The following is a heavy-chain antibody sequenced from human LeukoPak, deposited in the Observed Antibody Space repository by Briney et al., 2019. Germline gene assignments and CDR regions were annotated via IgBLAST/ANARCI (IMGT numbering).Heavy chain of an antibody. D-gene: IGHD6-13*01. CDR2: ISWNSGSI. J-gene: IGHJ4*02. V-gene: IGHV3-9*03. Sequence: GGSLRLSCAASRFTFDDYAMHWVRQAPGKGLEWVSGISWNSGSIGYADSVKGRFTISRDNAKNSLYLQMNSLRAEDMALYYCAKAGGIAEPYYFDYWGQGTLVTVSS. CDR3: AKAGGIAEPYYFDY. CDR1: RFTFDDYA.